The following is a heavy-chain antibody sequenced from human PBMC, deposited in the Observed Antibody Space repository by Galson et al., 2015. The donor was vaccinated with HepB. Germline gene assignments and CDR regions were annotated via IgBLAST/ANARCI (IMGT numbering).Heavy chain of an antibody. CDR1: GFTFSSYA. J-gene: IGHJ4*02. CDR3: AKDNQPLYCSGGSCYSNYFDY. CDR2: ISGSGGST. V-gene: IGHV3-23*01. Sequence: SLRLSCAASGFTFSSYAMSWVRQAPGKGLEWVSAISGSGGSTYYADSVKGRFTISRDNSKNTLYLQMNSLRAEDTAVYYCAKDNQPLYCSGGSCYSNYFDYWGQGTLVTVSS. D-gene: IGHD2-15*01.